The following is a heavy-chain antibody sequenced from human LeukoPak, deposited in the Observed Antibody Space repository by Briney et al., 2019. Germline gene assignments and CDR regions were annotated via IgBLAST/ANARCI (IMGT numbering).Heavy chain of an antibody. D-gene: IGHD7-27*01. J-gene: IGHJ5*02. V-gene: IGHV4-39*02. CDR3: ARDNWGSNWFDP. CDR2: VYYSGTT. Sequence: SETLSLTCTVSGDSIRNSNYYWGWIRQPPGKGLEWIGSVYYSGTTYHNPSLKSRVTISVDTSKNHFSLRLSSVTAADTAMYYCARDNWGSNWFDPWGQGTLVTVSS. CDR1: GDSIRNSNYY.